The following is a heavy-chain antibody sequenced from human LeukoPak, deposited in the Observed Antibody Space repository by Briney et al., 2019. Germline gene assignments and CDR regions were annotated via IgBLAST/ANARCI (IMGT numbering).Heavy chain of an antibody. J-gene: IGHJ6*03. Sequence: PGGSLRLSCAASGFTVSSNYMSWVRQAPGKGLEWVSVIYSGGSTYYADSVKGRFTISRDTSKNTLYLQMNSLRAEDTAVYYCARGLWAAPYYYYYYMDVWGKGTTVTVSS. D-gene: IGHD6-13*01. CDR2: IYSGGST. CDR1: GFTVSSNY. V-gene: IGHV3-53*01. CDR3: ARGLWAAPYYYYYYMDV.